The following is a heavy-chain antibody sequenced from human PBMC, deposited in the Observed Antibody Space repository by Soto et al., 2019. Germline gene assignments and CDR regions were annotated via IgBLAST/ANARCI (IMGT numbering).Heavy chain of an antibody. CDR1: GFTFSSYA. CDR2: ISGSGGST. J-gene: IGHJ3*02. D-gene: IGHD6-13*01. Sequence: PGGSLRLSCAASGFTFSSYAMSWVRQAPGKGLEWVSAISGSGGSTYYADSVKGRFTISRDNSKNTLYLQMNSLRAEDTAVYYCAKDSAWSSSSWYFGTFDIWGQGTMVTVSS. CDR3: AKDSAWSSSSWYFGTFDI. V-gene: IGHV3-23*01.